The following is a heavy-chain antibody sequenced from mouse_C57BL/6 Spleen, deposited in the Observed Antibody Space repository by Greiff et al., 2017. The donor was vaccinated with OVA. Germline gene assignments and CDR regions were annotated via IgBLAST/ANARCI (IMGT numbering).Heavy chain of an antibody. CDR3: ATGYYGNWWFDV. V-gene: IGHV5-17*01. D-gene: IGHD1-1*01. Sequence: EVQLVESGGGLVKPGGSLKLSCAASGFTFSDYGMHWVRQAPEKGLEWVAYISSGSSTIYYADTVKGRLTISRDNAKNTLFLQITSLRSEDTAMYDCATGYYGNWWFDVWGTGTTVTVSS. CDR1: GFTFSDYG. CDR2: ISSGSSTI. J-gene: IGHJ1*03.